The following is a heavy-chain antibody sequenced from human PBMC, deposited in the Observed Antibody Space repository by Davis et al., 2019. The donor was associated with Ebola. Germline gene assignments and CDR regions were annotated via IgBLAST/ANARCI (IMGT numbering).Heavy chain of an antibody. CDR1: GFTFSSYG. Sequence: PGGSLRLSCAASGFTFSSYGMHWVRQAPGKGLEWVAFIRYDGSNKYYADSVKGRFTISRDNSKNTLYLQMNSLRAEDTAVYYCAKGAPNSPNNDAFDIWGQGTMVTVSS. V-gene: IGHV3-30*02. CDR2: IRYDGSNK. J-gene: IGHJ3*02. CDR3: AKGAPNSPNNDAFDI. D-gene: IGHD1-7*01.